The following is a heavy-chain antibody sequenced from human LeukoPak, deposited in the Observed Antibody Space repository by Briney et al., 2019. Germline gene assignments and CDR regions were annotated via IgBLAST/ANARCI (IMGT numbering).Heavy chain of an antibody. J-gene: IGHJ4*02. D-gene: IGHD6-6*01. CDR2: INSDGSST. CDR1: GFTFSSYW. Sequence: GGSLRLSCAASGFTFSSYWMHWVRHAPGKGLVWVSRINSDGSSTSYADSVKGRFTISRDNAKNTLYLQMNSLRAEDTAVYYCASRHSSSYYFDYWGQGTLVTVSS. CDR3: ASRHSSSYYFDY. V-gene: IGHV3-74*01.